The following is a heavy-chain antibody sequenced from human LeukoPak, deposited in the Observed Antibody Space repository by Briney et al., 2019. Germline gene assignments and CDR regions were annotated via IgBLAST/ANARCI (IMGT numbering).Heavy chain of an antibody. D-gene: IGHD4-11*01. CDR2: ISGSSMST. Sequence: GGSLRPSCEASGFTFHNHGMSWVRQAPGKGLEWISVISGSSMSTYHADSVKGRFTVSRDNSKNTVYLQMSSLKVEDSAIYYCGKDSRPSVTTFRSRWTDYWGQGILVTVSS. CDR3: GKDSRPSVTTFRSRWTDY. V-gene: IGHV3-23*01. J-gene: IGHJ4*02. CDR1: GFTFHNHG.